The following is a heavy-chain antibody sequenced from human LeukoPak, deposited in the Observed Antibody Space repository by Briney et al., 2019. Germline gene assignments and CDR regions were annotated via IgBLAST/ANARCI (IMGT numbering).Heavy chain of an antibody. CDR1: GFTFSRYW. V-gene: IGHV3-74*01. CDR3: ARGYEISSEVHYGMDV. Sequence: PGGSLRLSCASSGFTFSRYWMYWVRQAPGKGPLCVSRISSDGSQTGYADSVKGRFTISRDNAKNAVYLQMNSLTAEDMAVYYCARGYEISSEVHYGMDVWGQGTTVTVSS. D-gene: IGHD2-2*01. CDR2: ISSDGSQT. J-gene: IGHJ6*02.